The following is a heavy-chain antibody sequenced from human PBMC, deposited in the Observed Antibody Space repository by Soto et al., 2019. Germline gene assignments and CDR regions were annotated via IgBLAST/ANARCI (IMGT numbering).Heavy chain of an antibody. CDR1: GFPFSHYW. CDR3: TSDTFGLRDT. CDR2: INPAGTIT. J-gene: IGHJ5*02. D-gene: IGHD3-16*01. Sequence: GGSLRLSCAASGFPFSHYWMHWVRQTPGKGLVWVSRINPAGTITNYADSVEGRFTISRDNADSALFLQMNSLSAEDTAIYYCTSDTFGLRDTWGQGTLVTV. V-gene: IGHV3-74*01.